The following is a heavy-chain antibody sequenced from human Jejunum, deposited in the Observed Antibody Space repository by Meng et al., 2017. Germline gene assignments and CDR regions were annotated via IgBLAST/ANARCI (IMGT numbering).Heavy chain of an antibody. V-gene: IGHV4-39*07. D-gene: IGHD3-3*02. Sequence: SETLSLTCTVSGSVSVGSLSGSRYDGGWLRQPPGKGLEWIGTIYYDGSTYYNPSLQSRVTLSVEKSKNQFSLNLRSATAADTAVYYCARDHGSINWFYYWGQGTLVTVSS. J-gene: IGHJ4*02. CDR2: IYYDGST. CDR1: GSVSVGSLSGSRYD. CDR3: ARDHGSINWFYY.